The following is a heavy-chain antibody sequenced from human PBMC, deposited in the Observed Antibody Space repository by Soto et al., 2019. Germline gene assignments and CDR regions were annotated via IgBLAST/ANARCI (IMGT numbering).Heavy chain of an antibody. CDR3: AKGSAGTYYFDS. Sequence: EVQLLESGGGLVQPGGSLRLSCAASGVTFSTYAMSWVRQAPGKGLEWVSAISRSGGSTYYADSVKGRFTVSRDNPENMLYLQMNSLRAEDTAVYFCAKGSAGTYYFDSWGQGTLVTVSS. V-gene: IGHV3-23*01. J-gene: IGHJ4*02. CDR2: ISRSGGST. CDR1: GVTFSTYA. D-gene: IGHD6-19*01.